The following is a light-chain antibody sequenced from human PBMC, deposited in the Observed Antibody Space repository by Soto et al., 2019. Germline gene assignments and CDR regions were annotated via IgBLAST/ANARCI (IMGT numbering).Light chain of an antibody. V-gene: IGLV2-8*01. CDR1: SSDVGGYNY. CDR2: EVS. Sequence: QSALTQPPSASGSPGQSVTISCTGTSSDVGGYNYVSWYQQHPGKAPKLMIYEVSKRPSGVPDRFSGSESGNTASLTVSGLQAEDEADYYCSSYAGSNTPYVFGTGTKLTVL. CDR3: SSYAGSNTPYV. J-gene: IGLJ1*01.